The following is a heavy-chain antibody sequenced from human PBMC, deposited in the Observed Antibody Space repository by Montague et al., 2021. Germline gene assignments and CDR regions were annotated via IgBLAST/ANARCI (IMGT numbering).Heavy chain of an antibody. V-gene: IGHV4-39*01. D-gene: IGHD3-10*01. J-gene: IGHJ4*02. CDR3: ARAGPRTYGAAHLDY. Sequence: SETLSLTCTVSGGSISTSPFYWGWIRQSPGKGLEGMGSIYCGGFPYYNTVLKSRVALPIDTSKNQFSLKMNSVTAADTAVYYCARAGPRTYGAAHLDYWGQGALVTASS. CDR1: GGSISTSPFY. CDR2: IYCGGFP.